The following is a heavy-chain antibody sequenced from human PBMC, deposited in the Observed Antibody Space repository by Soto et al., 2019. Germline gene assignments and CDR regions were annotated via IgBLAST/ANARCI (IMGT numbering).Heavy chain of an antibody. CDR3: ARFYDFWSGYYHFDY. Sequence: GESLKISCKGSGYSFTSYWISWVRQMPGKGLEWMGRIDPSDSYTNYSPSFQGHVTISADKSISTAYLQWSSLKASDTAMYYCARFYDFWSGYYHFDYWGQGTLVTVSS. CDR2: IDPSDSYT. CDR1: GYSFTSYW. V-gene: IGHV5-10-1*01. J-gene: IGHJ4*02. D-gene: IGHD3-3*01.